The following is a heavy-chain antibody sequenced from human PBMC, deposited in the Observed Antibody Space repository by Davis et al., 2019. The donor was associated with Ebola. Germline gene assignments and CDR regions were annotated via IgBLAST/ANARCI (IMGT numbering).Heavy chain of an antibody. D-gene: IGHD3-22*01. CDR2: INHSGST. J-gene: IGHJ6*02. Sequence: SETLSLTCPVYGGSSSAFYWSWICQLPAQGLEWIGEINHSGSTNYNPSLKSRVTISVDTSKNQFSLKLSSVTAADTAVYYCASSYDSSGYYKYYYYGMDVWGQGTTVTVSS. V-gene: IGHV4-34*01. CDR3: ASSYDSSGYYKYYYYGMDV. CDR1: GGSSSAFY.